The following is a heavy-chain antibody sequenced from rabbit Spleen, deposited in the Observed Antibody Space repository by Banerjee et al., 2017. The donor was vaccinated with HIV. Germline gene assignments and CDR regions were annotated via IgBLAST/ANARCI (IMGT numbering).Heavy chain of an antibody. V-gene: IGHV1S45*01. CDR1: GVSLNDKEV. CDR2: INIVTGKS. J-gene: IGHJ4*01. D-gene: IGHD1-1*01. Sequence: EQLEESGGGLVKPEGSLTLTCKASGVSLNDKEVMCWVRQAPGKGLEWNACINIVTGKSVYASWAKGRFTMSRTSSTTVTLQMTSLTAADTATYFCARDLVAVIGWNFNLWGPGPLVPVS. CDR3: ARDLVAVIGWNFNL.